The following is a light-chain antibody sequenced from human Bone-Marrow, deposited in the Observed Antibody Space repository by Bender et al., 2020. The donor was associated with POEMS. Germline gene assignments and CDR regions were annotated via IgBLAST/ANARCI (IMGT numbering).Light chain of an antibody. Sequence: QSALTQPPSASGSPGQSVTISCTGTSSDVGGYNYVSWYQQHPGKAPKLMIYEVIKRPSGVPDRFSGSKSGNTASLTVSGLQGEDEADYFCSSYADTYILMFGGGTKLTVL. CDR3: SSYADTYILM. CDR1: SSDVGGYNY. J-gene: IGLJ3*02. V-gene: IGLV2-8*01. CDR2: EVI.